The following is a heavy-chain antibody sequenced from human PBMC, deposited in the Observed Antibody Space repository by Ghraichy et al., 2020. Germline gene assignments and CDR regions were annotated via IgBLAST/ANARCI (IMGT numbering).Heavy chain of an antibody. CDR2: IIPIFGTA. J-gene: IGHJ3*02. Sequence: SVKVSCKASGGTFSSYAISWVRQAPGQGLEWMGGIIPIFGTANYAQKFQGRVTITADESTSTAYMELSSLRSEDTAVYYCARAGFGELVEDDAFDIWGQGTMVTVSS. D-gene: IGHD3-10*01. CDR1: GGTFSSYA. CDR3: ARAGFGELVEDDAFDI. V-gene: IGHV1-69*13.